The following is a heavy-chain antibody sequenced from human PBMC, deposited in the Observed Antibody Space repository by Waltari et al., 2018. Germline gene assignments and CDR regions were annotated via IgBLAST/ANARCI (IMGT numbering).Heavy chain of an antibody. V-gene: IGHV1-69*05. CDR2: MIPSFGTA. J-gene: IGHJ1*01. Sequence: QVQLVQSGAEVKKPGSSVKVSCKASGGTFSSYAISWVRQAPGQGLGWMGGMIPSFGTANYAQKFQGRGTITPDESTSTAYMELSSLRSEDTSVHYCAREGVVLLGPLQHWGQGTLVTVSS. CDR3: AREGVVLLGPLQH. CDR1: GGTFSSYA. D-gene: IGHD3-10*01.